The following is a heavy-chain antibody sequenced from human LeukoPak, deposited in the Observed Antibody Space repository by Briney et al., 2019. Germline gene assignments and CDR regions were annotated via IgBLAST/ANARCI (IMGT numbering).Heavy chain of an antibody. CDR2: IIPILGIA. V-gene: IGHV1-69*04. J-gene: IGHJ3*02. CDR3: ASPPTPSGYSSGWDAFDI. D-gene: IGHD6-19*01. Sequence: GASVKVSCKASGYTFTSYDINWVRQAPGQGLEWMGRIIPILGIANYAQKFQGRVTITADKSTSTAYMELSSLRSEDTAVYYCASPPTPSGYSSGWDAFDIWGQGTMVTVSS. CDR1: GYTFTSYD.